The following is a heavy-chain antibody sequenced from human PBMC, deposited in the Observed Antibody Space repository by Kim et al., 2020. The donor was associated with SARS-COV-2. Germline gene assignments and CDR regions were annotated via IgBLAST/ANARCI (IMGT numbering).Heavy chain of an antibody. D-gene: IGHD6-13*01. CDR3: AKDPRKQQLVRLFDY. V-gene: IGHV3-30*18. Sequence: GGSLRLSCAASGFTFSSYGMHWVRQAPGKGLEWVAVISYDGSNKYYADSVKGRFTISRDNSKNTLYLQMNSLRAEDTAVYYCAKDPRKQQLVRLFDYWGQGTLVTVSS. CDR2: ISYDGSNK. CDR1: GFTFSSYG. J-gene: IGHJ4*02.